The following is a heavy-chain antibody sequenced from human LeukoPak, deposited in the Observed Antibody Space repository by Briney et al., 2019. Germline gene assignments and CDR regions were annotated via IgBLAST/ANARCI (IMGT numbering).Heavy chain of an antibody. V-gene: IGHV3-30-3*01. Sequence: GGSLRLSCAASGFTFNNYGIHWVRQAPGKGLEWVAVISYDGSKKYYADSVKGRVTISRDNSRNTLYLQMNSLRAEDTAVYYCARAGRAHGDYHYFDYWGQGTLVTVSS. CDR3: ARAGRAHGDYHYFDY. CDR2: ISYDGSKK. D-gene: IGHD4-17*01. CDR1: GFTFNNYG. J-gene: IGHJ4*02.